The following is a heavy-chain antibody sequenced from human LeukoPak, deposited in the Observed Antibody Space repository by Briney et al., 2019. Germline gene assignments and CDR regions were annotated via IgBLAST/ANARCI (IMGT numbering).Heavy chain of an antibody. CDR3: AKAKINWNYATSFDY. J-gene: IGHJ4*02. CDR2: ISGSGGST. D-gene: IGHD1-7*01. Sequence: GGSLRLSCAASGFTFSSYGMSWVRQAPGKGLEWVSAISGSGGSTYYADSVKGRFTISRDNPKNTLYLQMNSLRAEDTAVYYCAKAKINWNYATSFDYWGQGTLVTVSS. CDR1: GFTFSSYG. V-gene: IGHV3-23*01.